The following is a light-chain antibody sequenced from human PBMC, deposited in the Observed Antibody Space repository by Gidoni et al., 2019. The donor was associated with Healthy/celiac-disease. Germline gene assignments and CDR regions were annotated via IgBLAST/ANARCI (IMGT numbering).Light chain of an antibody. CDR1: QSVSSY. CDR2: DAS. CDR3: QQRSNWRWT. Sequence: EIVLTQSPATLSLSPGERATLSCRASQSVSSYLAWYQQKPGQAPRLLIYDASNRATGIPAMFSGSGSGTDFTLTISSLEPEDFAVYYCQQRSNWRWTFGQGTKVEIK. V-gene: IGKV3-11*01. J-gene: IGKJ1*01.